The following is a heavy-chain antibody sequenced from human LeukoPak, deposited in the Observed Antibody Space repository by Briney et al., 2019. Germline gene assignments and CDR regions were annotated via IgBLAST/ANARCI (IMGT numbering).Heavy chain of an antibody. CDR2: IKQDGSVK. CDR1: GITISSYW. D-gene: IGHD2-8*01. Sequence: PGGSLRLSCAASGITISSYWMSWVRQAPGKGLEWVANIKQDGSVKYYVDSVKGRFTISRDNAKNSLYLQMNSLRADDTAVYYCTRAVSGTFDIWGQGTMVAVSS. J-gene: IGHJ3*02. CDR3: TRAVSGTFDI. V-gene: IGHV3-7*05.